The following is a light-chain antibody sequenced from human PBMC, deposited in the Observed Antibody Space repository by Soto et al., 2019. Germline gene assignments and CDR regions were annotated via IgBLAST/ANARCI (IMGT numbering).Light chain of an antibody. J-gene: IGKJ1*01. Sequence: DIQMTQSPSTLSASVGDRVTITCRASQSISSWLAWYQQKPGKAPKLLIHDASILEGGVPSRFSGSGSGSEFTLTISSLQPDDSATYYCQHYDSYSPWMFGQGTKVDIK. CDR1: QSISSW. CDR3: QHYDSYSPWM. CDR2: DAS. V-gene: IGKV1-5*01.